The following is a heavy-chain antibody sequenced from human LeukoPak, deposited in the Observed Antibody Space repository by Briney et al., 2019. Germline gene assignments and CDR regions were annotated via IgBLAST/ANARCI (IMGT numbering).Heavy chain of an antibody. CDR1: GGSISSYY. CDR3: AREGVSTVTTINYYYMDV. CDR2: IYTSGST. D-gene: IGHD4-17*01. J-gene: IGHJ6*03. V-gene: IGHV4-4*07. Sequence: SETLSLTCTVSGGSISSYYWSWIRQPPGKGLEWIGRIYTSGSTNYNPSLKSRVTMSVDTSKNQFSLKLSSVTAADTAVYYCAREGVSTVTTINYYYMDVWGKGTTVTVSS.